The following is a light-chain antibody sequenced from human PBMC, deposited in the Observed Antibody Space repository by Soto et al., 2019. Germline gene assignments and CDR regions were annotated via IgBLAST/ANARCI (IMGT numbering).Light chain of an antibody. CDR2: EAS. J-gene: IGKJ1*01. Sequence: DIQMTHSPSTLSGSLGYRVTITCRASQSISSWLAWYQQRPGKAPKLLIYEASIFESGVPSRFSGSGSGTQFTLTISTLQSEDFAIYYCQHYNNWPPWTFGQGTKVDIK. V-gene: IGKV1-5*03. CDR1: QSISSW. CDR3: QHYNNWPPWT.